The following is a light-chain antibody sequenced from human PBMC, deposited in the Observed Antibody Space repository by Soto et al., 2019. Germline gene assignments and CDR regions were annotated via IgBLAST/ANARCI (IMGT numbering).Light chain of an antibody. CDR2: GAS. CDR1: QSVSSSY. CDR3: QQYGSSRT. J-gene: IGKJ1*01. Sequence: EVVLTQSPGTLSLSPVERATLSGRASQSVSSSYLAWYQHKRGQAPRLLMYGASSRATGVPDRFSGWGSGTDFTLTISRLEPEDFAVYYCQQYGSSRTFGQGTKVDIK. V-gene: IGKV3-20*01.